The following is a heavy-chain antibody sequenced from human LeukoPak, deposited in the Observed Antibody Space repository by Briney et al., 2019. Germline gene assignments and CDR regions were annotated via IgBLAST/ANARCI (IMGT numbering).Heavy chain of an antibody. V-gene: IGHV3-7*01. J-gene: IGHJ4*02. D-gene: IGHD2-21*01. CDR2: MKPNGNEK. CDR1: GFTFSNTW. Sequence: GGSLRLSCAASGFTFSNTWMSWVRQAPGKGLEWVTNMKPNGNEKYYVDSVKGRFTISRDNAKNSLYLQRNSLRVEDTAVYYCARDSDGFDYWGQGALVTVSS. CDR3: ARDSDGFDY.